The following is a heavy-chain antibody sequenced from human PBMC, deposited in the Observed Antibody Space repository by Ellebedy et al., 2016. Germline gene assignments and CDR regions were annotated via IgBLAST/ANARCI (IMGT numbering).Heavy chain of an antibody. CDR3: ARDFWSGYYGYYYYYMDV. Sequence: SETLSLTXTVSGGPISSGSYYWSWIRQPAGKGLEWIGRIYTSGSTKYNPSLKSRVTMSVDTSKNQFSLKLSSVTAADTAVYYCARDFWSGYYGYYYYYMDVWGKGTTVTVSS. J-gene: IGHJ6*03. D-gene: IGHD3-3*01. V-gene: IGHV4-61*02. CDR2: IYTSGST. CDR1: GGPISSGSYY.